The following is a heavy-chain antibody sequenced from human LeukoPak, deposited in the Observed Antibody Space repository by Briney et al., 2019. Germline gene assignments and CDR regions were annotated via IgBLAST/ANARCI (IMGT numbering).Heavy chain of an antibody. Sequence: GGSLRLSCTASGFTFSSYWMHWVRQAPGKGLVWVSRINSDGSSTSYADSVKGRFTISRDNAKNTLYLQMNSLRAEDTAVYYCAKDIQAEITFGGSAFDIWGQGTMVTVSS. CDR1: GFTFSSYW. V-gene: IGHV3-74*01. CDR3: AKDIQAEITFGGSAFDI. D-gene: IGHD3-16*01. CDR2: INSDGSST. J-gene: IGHJ3*02.